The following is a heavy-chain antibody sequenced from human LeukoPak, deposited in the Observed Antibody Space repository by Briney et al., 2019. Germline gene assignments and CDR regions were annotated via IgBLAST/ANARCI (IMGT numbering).Heavy chain of an antibody. CDR3: ARDRGSGRFDY. J-gene: IGHJ4*02. D-gene: IGHD6-19*01. CDR2: IYYSGST. Sequence: PSETLSLTCTVSGGSISSYYWSWIRQPPGKGLEWIGYIYYSGSTNYNPSLKSRVTISVDTSKNQFSLKLSSVTAADTAVYYCARDRGSGRFDYWGQGTLVTVSS. V-gene: IGHV4-59*01. CDR1: GGSISSYY.